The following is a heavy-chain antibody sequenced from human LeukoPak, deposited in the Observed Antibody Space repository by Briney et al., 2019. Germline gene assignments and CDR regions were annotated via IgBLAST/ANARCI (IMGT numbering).Heavy chain of an antibody. CDR3: VRDGRGTRGSGFDI. CDR1: GGSINSGDYY. J-gene: IGHJ3*02. Sequence: SETLSLTCTVSGGSINSGDYYWSWIRQPPGKGLEWIGYIYYTGATYYNPPLKSRVTISVDMSKNQFSLRLSSVTAADTAVYYCVRDGRGTRGSGFDIWGQGTMVTVSS. D-gene: IGHD1-26*01. CDR2: IYYTGAT. V-gene: IGHV4-30-4*08.